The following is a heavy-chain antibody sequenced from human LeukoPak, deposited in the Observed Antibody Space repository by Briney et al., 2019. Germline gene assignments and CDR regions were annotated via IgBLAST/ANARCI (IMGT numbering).Heavy chain of an antibody. CDR1: GGSFSGYY. CDR2: INHSGST. J-gene: IGHJ4*02. V-gene: IGHV4-34*01. D-gene: IGHD3-10*01. Sequence: SETLSLTCAVYGGSFSGYYWSWIRQPPGKGLEWIGEINHSGSTNYNPSLTSRVTISVDTSKNQFSLKLSSVTAADTAVYYCASYGSGSYRASDYWGQGTLVTVSS. CDR3: ASYGSGSYRASDY.